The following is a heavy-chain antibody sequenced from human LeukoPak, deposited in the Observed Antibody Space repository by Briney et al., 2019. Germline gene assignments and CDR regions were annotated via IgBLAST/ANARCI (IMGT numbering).Heavy chain of an antibody. V-gene: IGHV4-59*11. CDR2: IYYSGST. J-gene: IGHJ4*02. D-gene: IGHD6-13*01. CDR3: ARVAVEAAARPNFDY. Sequence: LETLSLTCTVSGGSISSHYWSWIRQPPGKGLEWIGYIYYSGSTNYNPSLKSRVTISVDTSTNQFSLKLSSVTAADTAVYYCARVAVEAAARPNFDYWGQGTLVTVSS. CDR1: GGSISSHY.